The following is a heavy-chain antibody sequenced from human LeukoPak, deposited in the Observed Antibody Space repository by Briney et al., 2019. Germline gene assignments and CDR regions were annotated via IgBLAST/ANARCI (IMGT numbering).Heavy chain of an antibody. J-gene: IGHJ6*02. V-gene: IGHV1-69*02. CDR1: GYTFTGYY. CDR3: ARSVSPAAIHSNYYYYGMDV. CDR2: IIPILGIA. Sequence: ASVKVSCKASGYTFTGYYMHWVRQAPGQGLEWMGRIIPILGIANYAQKFQGRVTITADKSTSTAYMELSSLRSEDTAVYYCARSVSPAAIHSNYYYYGMDVWGQGTTVTVSS. D-gene: IGHD2-2*01.